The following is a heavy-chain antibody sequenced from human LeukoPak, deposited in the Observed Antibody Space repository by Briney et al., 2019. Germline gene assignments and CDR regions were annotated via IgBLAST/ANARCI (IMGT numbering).Heavy chain of an antibody. Sequence: GGSLRLSCVASEFTVSTNYMSWVRQAPGKGLEWVSIIHIDGETHYADSVKGRFTFSRDNSKNTLYLQMNSLRSEDTAVYYCARDGLDSSGPVAFDIWGQGTMVNVSS. CDR2: IHIDGET. CDR1: EFTVSTNY. CDR3: ARDGLDSSGPVAFDI. V-gene: IGHV3-66*01. D-gene: IGHD3-22*01. J-gene: IGHJ3*02.